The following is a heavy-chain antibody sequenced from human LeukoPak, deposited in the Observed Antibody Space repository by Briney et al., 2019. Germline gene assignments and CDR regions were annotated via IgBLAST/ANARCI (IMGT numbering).Heavy chain of an antibody. J-gene: IGHJ5*02. CDR2: IYYSGST. V-gene: IGHV4-59*01. D-gene: IGHD4/OR15-4a*01. Sequence: PSETLSLTCTVSGSSISSYYWSWIRQPPGKGLEWIGYIYYSGSTNYNPSLKSRVTISVDTSKNQFSLKLSSVTAADTAVYYCARDAKGWFDPWGQGTLVTVSS. CDR1: GSSISSYY. CDR3: ARDAKGWFDP.